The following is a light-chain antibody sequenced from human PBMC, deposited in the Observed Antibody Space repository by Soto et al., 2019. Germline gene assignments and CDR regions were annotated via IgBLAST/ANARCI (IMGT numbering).Light chain of an antibody. J-gene: IGKJ1*01. CDR1: QSISSY. Sequence: DIQMTQSPSSLSASVGDRVTITCRASQSISSYLNWYQQKPGKAPKLLIYAASSLQSGVPSRFSGSGSGTDFTLTISSLQPEDFATYHCQQSYSLRWTFGQGTKVEIK. V-gene: IGKV1-39*01. CDR2: AAS. CDR3: QQSYSLRWT.